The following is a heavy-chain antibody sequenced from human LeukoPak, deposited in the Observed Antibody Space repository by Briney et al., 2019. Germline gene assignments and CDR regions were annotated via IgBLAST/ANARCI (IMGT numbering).Heavy chain of an antibody. V-gene: IGHV1-69*13. CDR1: GGTFSSYA. CDR3: ARVLSPGAFDI. CDR2: IIPIFGTA. Sequence: SVKVSCKAAGGTFSSYAISWLRQAPGQGLEWMGGIIPIFGTANYAQKFQGRVTITADESTSTAYMELSSLRSEDTAVYYCARVLSPGAFDIWGQGTMVTVSS. D-gene: IGHD2/OR15-2a*01. J-gene: IGHJ3*02.